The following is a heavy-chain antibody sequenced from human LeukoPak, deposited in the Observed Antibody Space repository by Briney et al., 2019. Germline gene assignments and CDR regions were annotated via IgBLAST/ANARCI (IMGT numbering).Heavy chain of an antibody. Sequence: SETPSLTCTVSGGSISSSSYYWGWIRQPPGKGLEWIGSIYYSGSTYYNPSLKSRVTISEDTSKNQFSLKLSSVTAADPAVYYCAREYSGIARYWGQGTLVTVSS. CDR1: GGSISSSSYY. CDR2: IYYSGST. D-gene: IGHD6-13*01. V-gene: IGHV4-39*07. CDR3: AREYSGIARY. J-gene: IGHJ4*02.